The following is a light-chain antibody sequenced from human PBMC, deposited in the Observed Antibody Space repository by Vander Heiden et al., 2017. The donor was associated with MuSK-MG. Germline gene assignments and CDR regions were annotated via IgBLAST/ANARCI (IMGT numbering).Light chain of an antibody. Sequence: QSVLTQPPSVSGAPGQRVTISCTGGSSNIGAGYDVHWYQQLPGTAPKLLIYGNSNRPSGVPDRFSGSKSGTSASLAITGLQAEDEADYYCQSYDSSLSGWDVVFGGGTKLTVL. CDR2: GNS. CDR3: QSYDSSLSGWDVV. J-gene: IGLJ2*01. V-gene: IGLV1-40*01. CDR1: SSNIGAGYD.